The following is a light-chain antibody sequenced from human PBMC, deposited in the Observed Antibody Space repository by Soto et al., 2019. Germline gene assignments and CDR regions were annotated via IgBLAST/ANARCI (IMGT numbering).Light chain of an antibody. CDR3: SSYTSSSTSIYV. Sequence: QSSLTQPASVSGSPGQSITISCTGTSSDVGGYNYVYWYQQHPGKAPKLMIYDVSNRPSGVSNRFSGSKSGNTASLTISGLQAEDEADYYCSSYTSSSTSIYVFGTGTKLTVL. V-gene: IGLV2-14*01. CDR2: DVS. CDR1: SSDVGGYNY. J-gene: IGLJ1*01.